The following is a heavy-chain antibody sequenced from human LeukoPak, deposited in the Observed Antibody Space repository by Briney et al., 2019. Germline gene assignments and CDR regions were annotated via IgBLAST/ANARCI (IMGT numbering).Heavy chain of an antibody. CDR2: INSDGSST. V-gene: IGHV3-74*01. CDR1: GFTFSSYW. CDR3: ARGYCSGGSCQFDY. J-gene: IGHJ4*02. D-gene: IGHD2-15*01. Sequence: GGSLRLSCAAYGFTFSSYWMHWVRQAPGKGLVWVSRINSDGSSTTYADSVKGRFTISRDNAKNTLYLQMNSLRAEDTAVYYCARGYCSGGSCQFDYWGQGTLVTVSS.